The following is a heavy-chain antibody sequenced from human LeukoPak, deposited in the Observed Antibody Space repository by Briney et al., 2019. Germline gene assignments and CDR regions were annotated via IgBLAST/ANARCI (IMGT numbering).Heavy chain of an antibody. CDR2: INPNSGGT. V-gene: IGHV1-2*02. CDR3: ARVRALSGSYPSFGC. J-gene: IGHJ4*02. Sequence: ASVKVSCKASGYTFTGYYMHWVRQAPGQGLEWMGWINPNSGGTNYAQKFQGRVTMTRDTSISTAYMELSRLRSDDTAVYYCARVRALSGSYPSFGCWGQGTLVTVSS. CDR1: GYTFTGYY. D-gene: IGHD1-26*01.